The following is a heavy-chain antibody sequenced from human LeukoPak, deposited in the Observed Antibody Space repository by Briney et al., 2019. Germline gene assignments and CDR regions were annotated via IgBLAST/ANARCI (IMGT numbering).Heavy chain of an antibody. D-gene: IGHD1-26*01. CDR1: GFTFSSYA. CDR2: INPSGGST. Sequence: GGSLRLSRAASGFTFSSYAMHWVRQAPGQGLEWMGIINPSGGSTSYAQKFQGRVTMTRDTSTSTVYMELSSLRSEDTAVYYCARVVRSMGSPFDYWGQGTLVTVSS. CDR3: ARVVRSMGSPFDY. V-gene: IGHV1-46*01. J-gene: IGHJ4*02.